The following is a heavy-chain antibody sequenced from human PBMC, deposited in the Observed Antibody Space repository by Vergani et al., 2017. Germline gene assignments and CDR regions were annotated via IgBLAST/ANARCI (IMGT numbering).Heavy chain of an antibody. Sequence: EVQLVESGGGLVQPGGSLSLSCAASGFTFSSYEMNWVRQAPGKGLEWVSYISSSGSTIYYADSVKGRFTISRDNAKNSLYLQMNSLRAEDTAVYYCARASSSGQYWGQGTLVTVSS. CDR2: ISSSGSTI. D-gene: IGHD6-19*01. V-gene: IGHV3-48*03. CDR1: GFTFSSYE. J-gene: IGHJ4*02. CDR3: ARASSSGQY.